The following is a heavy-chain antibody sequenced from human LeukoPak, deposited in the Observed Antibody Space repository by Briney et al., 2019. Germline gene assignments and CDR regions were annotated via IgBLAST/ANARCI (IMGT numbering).Heavy chain of an antibody. CDR3: ARVGAAAGHTIIDY. Sequence: ASVKVSCKASGYTFTSYDINWVRQATGQGLEWMGWMNPNSGNTGYAQKFQGRVIITRNTSISTAYMELSSLRSEDTAVYYCARVGAAAGHTIIDYWGQGTLVTVSS. CDR2: MNPNSGNT. J-gene: IGHJ4*02. V-gene: IGHV1-8*03. CDR1: GYTFTSYD. D-gene: IGHD6-13*01.